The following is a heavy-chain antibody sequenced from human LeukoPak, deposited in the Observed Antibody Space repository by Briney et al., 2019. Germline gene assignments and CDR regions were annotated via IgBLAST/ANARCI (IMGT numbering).Heavy chain of an antibody. V-gene: IGHV1-2*02. J-gene: IGHJ4*02. D-gene: IGHD3-3*01. Sequence: GASVNVSCKASVYTFTGYYMHWVRQAPGQGLDWMGWINPNRGGTNYAHKFQGRVTMTRKTPINTAYMELSSLRSEDTAVYYCARGRRFLEWLFASSYYFDYWGQGTLVTVSS. CDR1: VYTFTGYY. CDR3: ARGRRFLEWLFASSYYFDY. CDR2: INPNRGGT.